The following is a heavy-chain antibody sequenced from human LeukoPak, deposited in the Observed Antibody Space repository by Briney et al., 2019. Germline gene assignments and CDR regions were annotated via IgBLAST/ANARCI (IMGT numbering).Heavy chain of an antibody. CDR2: IKQDGSEK. Sequence: GGSLRLSCAASGFTFSSYWMSWVRQAPGKGLEWVANIKQDGSEKYYVDSVKGRFTISRDNAKNSLYLQMNSLRAEDTAVYYCARDPSINYYDSSGSDYWGQGTLVTVSS. D-gene: IGHD3-22*01. J-gene: IGHJ4*02. CDR1: GFTFSSYW. V-gene: IGHV3-7*01. CDR3: ARDPSINYYDSSGSDY.